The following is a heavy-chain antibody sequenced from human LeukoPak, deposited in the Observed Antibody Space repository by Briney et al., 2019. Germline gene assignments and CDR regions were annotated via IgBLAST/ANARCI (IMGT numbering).Heavy chain of an antibody. J-gene: IGHJ6*04. V-gene: IGHV4-4*02. CDR2: IYHSGST. CDR1: GGSISSSNW. CDR3: ARGYDNPLYV. D-gene: IGHD3-22*01. Sequence: PSETLSLTCAVSGGSISSSNWWSWVRQPPGKGLEWIGEIYHSGSTNYNPSLKSRVTISVDTSKNQFSLKLSSVTAADTAVYYCARGYDNPLYVWGKGTTVTISS.